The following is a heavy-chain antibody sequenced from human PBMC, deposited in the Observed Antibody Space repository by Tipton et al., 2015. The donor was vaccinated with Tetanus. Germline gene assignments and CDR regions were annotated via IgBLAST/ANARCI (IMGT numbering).Heavy chain of an antibody. CDR1: GFTFNNYA. CDR2: INRNGGGK. J-gene: IGHJ6*03. D-gene: IGHD3/OR15-3a*01. CDR3: ARDRGEDWTNFYYMDV. Sequence: GSLRLSCAASGFTFNNYAMSWVRQAPGKGLEWVANINRNGGGKYYVDSVKGRFTISRDEAKKSVYLEMSSLTVGDTAVYYCARDRGEDWTNFYYMDVWGKGATVIVSS. V-gene: IGHV3-7*01.